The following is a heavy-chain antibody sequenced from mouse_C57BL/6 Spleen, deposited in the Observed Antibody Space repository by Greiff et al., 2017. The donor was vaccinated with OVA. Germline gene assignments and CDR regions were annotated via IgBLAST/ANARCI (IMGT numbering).Heavy chain of an antibody. J-gene: IGHJ3*01. D-gene: IGHD2-3*01. CDR2: IDPEDGDT. Sequence: VHVKQSGAELVRPGASVKLSCTASGFNIKDYYMHWVKQRPEQGLEWIGRIDPEDGDTEYAPKFQGKATMTADTSSNTAYLQLSSLTSEDTAVYFLTTNGYFHALRGQRTFVTVSA. V-gene: IGHV14-1*01. CDR1: GFNIKDYY. CDR3: TTNGYFHAL.